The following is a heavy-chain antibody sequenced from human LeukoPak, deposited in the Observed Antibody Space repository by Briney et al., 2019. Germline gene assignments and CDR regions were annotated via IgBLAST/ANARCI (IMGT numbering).Heavy chain of an antibody. CDR3: TRAGYCSSTSCYGSMDV. D-gene: IGHD2-2*01. CDR1: GFTFGDYA. CDR2: IRSKAYGGTT. Sequence: GGSLRLSCTASGFTFGDYAMSWVRQAPGKGLEWVGFIRSKAYGGTTEYAASVKGRFTISRDDSKSIAYLQMNSLKTEDTAVYYCTRAGYCSSTSCYGSMDVWGQGTTVTVSS. V-gene: IGHV3-49*04. J-gene: IGHJ6*02.